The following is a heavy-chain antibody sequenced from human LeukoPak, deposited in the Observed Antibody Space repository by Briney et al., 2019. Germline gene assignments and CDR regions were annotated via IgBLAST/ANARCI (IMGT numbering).Heavy chain of an antibody. J-gene: IGHJ4*02. D-gene: IGHD1-26*01. Sequence: SSQTLSLTCTVSGGSISSADYYWRWIRQPPGKGLEWIGSISYSGSTYYNPSLKSRVTISVDTSKNQFSLRLSSVTAADTAVYYCARPLVGGTTFPDDWGQGTLVTVSS. V-gene: IGHV4-39*01. CDR3: ARPLVGGTTFPDD. CDR2: ISYSGST. CDR1: GGSISSADYY.